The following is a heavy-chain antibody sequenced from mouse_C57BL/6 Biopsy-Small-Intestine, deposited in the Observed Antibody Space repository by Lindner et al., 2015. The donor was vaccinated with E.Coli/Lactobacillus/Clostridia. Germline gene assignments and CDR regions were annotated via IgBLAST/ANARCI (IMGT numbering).Heavy chain of an antibody. D-gene: IGHD2-5*01. Sequence: VQLQESGAEVVKPGASVKMSCKASGYTFTTYPIEWMKQNHGKSLEWIGSFHPYDDDTKYNEKFKGKATLTVEKSSNTVYLDLSRLTSDDSALYYCARGSNYGGFAYWGHGTLVTVSA. V-gene: IGHV1-47*01. CDR3: ARGSNYGGFAY. CDR2: FHPYDDDT. J-gene: IGHJ3*01. CDR1: GYTFTTYP.